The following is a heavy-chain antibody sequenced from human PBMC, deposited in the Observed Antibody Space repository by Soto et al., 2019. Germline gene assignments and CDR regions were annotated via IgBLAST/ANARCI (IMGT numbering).Heavy chain of an antibody. D-gene: IGHD3-16*01. CDR3: ARVGNAYLSDY. J-gene: IGHJ4*02. V-gene: IGHV3-11*01. CDR1: EFTFSDYY. CDR2: ISSSGSTI. Sequence: LRLSCAASEFTFSDYYMSWIRQARGKGLEWVSYISSSGSTIYYADSVKGRFTISRDNAKNSLYLQMNSLRAEDTAVYYCARVGNAYLSDYWGQGTLATVSS.